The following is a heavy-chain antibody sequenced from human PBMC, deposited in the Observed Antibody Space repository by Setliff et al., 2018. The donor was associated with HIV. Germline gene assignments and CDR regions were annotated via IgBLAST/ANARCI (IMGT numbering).Heavy chain of an antibody. J-gene: IGHJ4*02. CDR2: ITPTSSFL. CDR3: VTERRVGSFNS. V-gene: IGHV3-21*01. CDR1: RFTFSSYA. Sequence: GGSLRLSCAASRFTFSSYAMSWVRQAPGKGLEWVSFITPTSSFLKYADSVKGRFTISRDNAKNSVYLQMSSLRAEDTAIYYCVTERRVGSFNSWGQGTLVTVSS.